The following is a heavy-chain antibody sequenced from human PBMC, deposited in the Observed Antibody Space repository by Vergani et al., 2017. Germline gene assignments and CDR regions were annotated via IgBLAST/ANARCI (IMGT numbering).Heavy chain of an antibody. CDR1: GGSFSGYY. Sequence: QVQLQQWGAGLLKPSETLSLTCAVYGGSFSGYYWSWIRQPPGKGLEWIGEINHSGSTNYNPSLKSRVTISVDTSKNQFSLKLSSVTAADTAVYYCARASLRGRGWFDPWGQGTLVTVSS. D-gene: IGHD3-10*01. V-gene: IGHV4-34*01. CDR2: INHSGST. CDR3: ARASLRGRGWFDP. J-gene: IGHJ5*02.